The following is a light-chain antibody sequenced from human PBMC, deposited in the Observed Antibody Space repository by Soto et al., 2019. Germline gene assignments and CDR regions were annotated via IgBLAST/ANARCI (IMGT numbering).Light chain of an antibody. V-gene: IGKV3-20*01. Sequence: EILLTQSPGTLSLSPGERATLSCRASQSVRNDYLAWYQQKPGQAPRLLIYGAYGRATGIPDRFSGSGSGTDFTITISRLEPEDFAVYYCQQYGSPPYTFGQGTKLEI. CDR3: QQYGSPPYT. CDR2: GAY. CDR1: QSVRNDY. J-gene: IGKJ2*01.